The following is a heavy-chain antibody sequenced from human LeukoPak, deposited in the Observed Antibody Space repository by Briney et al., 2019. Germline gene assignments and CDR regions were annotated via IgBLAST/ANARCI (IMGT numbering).Heavy chain of an antibody. J-gene: IGHJ4*02. CDR3: ASIVVPAAMRDY. Sequence: GGSLRLSCAASGFTFSSYSMNWVRQAPGKGLEWVSSISSSSSYIYYADSVKGRFTISRDNAKNSLYLQMNSLRAEDTAVYYCASIVVPAAMRDYWGQGTLVTVSS. CDR2: ISSSSSYI. CDR1: GFTFSSYS. D-gene: IGHD2-2*01. V-gene: IGHV3-21*01.